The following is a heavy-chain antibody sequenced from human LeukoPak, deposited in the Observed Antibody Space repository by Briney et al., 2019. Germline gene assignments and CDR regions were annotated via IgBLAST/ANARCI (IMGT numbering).Heavy chain of an antibody. CDR2: IIPIFSTT. Sequence: SVKVSCKASGGTFSSYAISWVRQAPGQGLDWMGGIIPIFSTTNYAQKFQGRVTITTDESTSTAYMELSSLRSEDTAVYYCARVVIRSGSYYELDYWGQGTLVTVSS. J-gene: IGHJ4*02. D-gene: IGHD1-26*01. V-gene: IGHV1-69*05. CDR3: ARVVIRSGSYYELDY. CDR1: GGTFSSYA.